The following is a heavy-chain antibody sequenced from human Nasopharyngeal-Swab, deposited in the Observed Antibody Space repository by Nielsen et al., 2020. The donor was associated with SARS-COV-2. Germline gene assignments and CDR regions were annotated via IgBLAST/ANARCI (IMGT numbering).Heavy chain of an antibody. D-gene: IGHD1-7*01. CDR1: WFTVSSNY. V-gene: IGHV3-53*01. J-gene: IGHJ5*02. Sequence: ESLKISCAASWFTVSSNYMSWVRQAPGKGLEWVSVIYSGGSTYYADYVKGRFTISRDNSKNTLYLQMNSLRAEDTAVYYCARAGITGTPWGWFDPWGQGTLVTVSS. CDR2: IYSGGST. CDR3: ARAGITGTPWGWFDP.